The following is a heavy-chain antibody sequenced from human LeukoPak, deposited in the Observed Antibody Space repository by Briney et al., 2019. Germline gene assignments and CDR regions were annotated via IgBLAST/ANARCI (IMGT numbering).Heavy chain of an antibody. D-gene: IGHD6-19*01. CDR3: ARGSPGYSSGRDAFDI. Sequence: GGSLRLSCAASGFTFSSYGMHWVRQAPGKGLEWVAVIWYDGSNKYYADSVKGRFTISKDNSKNTLYLQMNSLRAEDTAVYYCARGSPGYSSGRDAFDIWGQGTMVTVSS. CDR1: GFTFSSYG. J-gene: IGHJ3*02. V-gene: IGHV3-33*08. CDR2: IWYDGSNK.